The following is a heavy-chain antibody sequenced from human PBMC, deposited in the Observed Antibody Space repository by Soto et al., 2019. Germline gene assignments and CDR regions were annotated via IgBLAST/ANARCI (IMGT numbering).Heavy chain of an antibody. CDR3: VREASSTGLHLDH. CDR1: RFIFSNYA. V-gene: IGHV3-23*01. J-gene: IGHJ4*02. CDR2: ISGSGSTT. Sequence: EVQLLESGGHLVQPGGSLRLSCAASRFIFSNYAMSWVRQAPGKGLEWVSFISGSGSTTYYADSVKGRFTISRGNSKNMLYVQMNSLRAEDAAVYYCVREASSTGLHLDHWGRGTLVTVS. D-gene: IGHD6-6*01.